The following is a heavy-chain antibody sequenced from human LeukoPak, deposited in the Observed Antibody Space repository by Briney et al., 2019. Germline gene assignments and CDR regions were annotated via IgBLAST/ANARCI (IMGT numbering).Heavy chain of an antibody. J-gene: IGHJ4*02. CDR3: ASRTCSSTSCYFDY. Sequence: GGSLRLSCAASGFIFRNSWMSWVRQAPGKGLEWVANIKQDGSAKYYVDSVKGRFTISRDNAKNSLYLQMNSLRAEDTAVYYCASRTCSSTSCYFDYWGQGTLVTVSS. CDR1: GFIFRNSW. D-gene: IGHD2-2*01. V-gene: IGHV3-7*01. CDR2: IKQDGSAK.